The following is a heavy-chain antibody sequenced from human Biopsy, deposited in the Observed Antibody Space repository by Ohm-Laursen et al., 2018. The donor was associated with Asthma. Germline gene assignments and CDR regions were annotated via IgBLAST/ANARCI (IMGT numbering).Heavy chain of an antibody. CDR1: GYNFIGFA. D-gene: IGHD3-9*01. Sequence: ATVKISCKASGYNFIGFAIHWVRQAPGQRLEWMGWVNTGNGDTKYSQKFQGRVTITRDTSASTAYTELRSLRSEDTATYYCARTYYDFLTGQVKDVFGVWGQGTMVTVSS. V-gene: IGHV1-3*04. CDR3: ARTYYDFLTGQVKDVFGV. J-gene: IGHJ3*01. CDR2: VNTGNGDT.